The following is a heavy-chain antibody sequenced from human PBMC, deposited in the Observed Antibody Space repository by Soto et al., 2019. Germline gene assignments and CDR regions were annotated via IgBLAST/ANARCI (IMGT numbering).Heavy chain of an antibody. Sequence: SLRLSCTASGFTFGDYAMSWVRQAPGKGLEWVGFIRSKAYGGTTEYAASVKGRFTISRDDSKSIAYLQMNSLKTEDTAVYYCTRAYSSGWLNDYWGQGTLVTVSS. CDR3: TRAYSSGWLNDY. J-gene: IGHJ4*02. CDR2: IRSKAYGGTT. D-gene: IGHD6-19*01. V-gene: IGHV3-49*04. CDR1: GFTFGDYA.